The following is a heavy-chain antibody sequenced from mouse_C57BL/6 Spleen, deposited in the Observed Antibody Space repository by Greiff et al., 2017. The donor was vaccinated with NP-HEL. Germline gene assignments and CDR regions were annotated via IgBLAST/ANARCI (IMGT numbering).Heavy chain of an antibody. CDR3: AKPSTVVAEKGVWFAY. D-gene: IGHD1-1*01. Sequence: QVQLQQSGPGLVQPSQSLSITCTVSGFSLTSYGVHWVRQSPGKGLEWLGVIWRGGSTDYNAAFMSRLSITKDNSKSQVFFKMNSLQADDTAIYYCAKPSTVVAEKGVWFAYWGQGTLVTVSA. J-gene: IGHJ3*01. V-gene: IGHV2-5*01. CDR2: IWRGGST. CDR1: GFSLTSYG.